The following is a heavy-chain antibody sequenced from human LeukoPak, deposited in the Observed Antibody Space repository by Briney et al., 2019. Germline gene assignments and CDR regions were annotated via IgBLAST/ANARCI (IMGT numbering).Heavy chain of an antibody. J-gene: IGHJ2*01. CDR2: IYYSGST. CDR3: ARPYQDYGDYWYFDL. D-gene: IGHD4-17*01. CDR1: GGSISISSF. Sequence: PSETLSLTCTVSGGSISISSFWGWIRQPPGKGLEWIATIYYSGSTYYKPSLKSRVTISLDTSKNQFSLKLSSATAADTAVYYCARPYQDYGDYWYFDLWGRGTLVTVSS. V-gene: IGHV4-39*01.